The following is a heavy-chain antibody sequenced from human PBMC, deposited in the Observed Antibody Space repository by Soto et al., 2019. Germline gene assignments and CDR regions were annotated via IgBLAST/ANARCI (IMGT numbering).Heavy chain of an antibody. CDR1: GFTFSSYG. J-gene: IGHJ6*02. CDR3: AKAYYDFWGGYYKVYYYYYYGMDV. Sequence: GGSLRLSCAASGFTFSSYGMHWVRQAPGKGLEWVAVISYDGSNKYYADSVEGRFTISRDNSKNTLYLQMNSLRAEDTAVYYCAKAYYDFWGGYYKVYYYYYYGMDVWGQGTTVTVSS. CDR2: ISYDGSNK. V-gene: IGHV3-30*18. D-gene: IGHD3-3*01.